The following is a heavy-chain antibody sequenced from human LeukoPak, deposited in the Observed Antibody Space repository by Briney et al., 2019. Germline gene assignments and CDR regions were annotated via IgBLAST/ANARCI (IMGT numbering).Heavy chain of an antibody. J-gene: IGHJ6*04. CDR1: GFTFSSYA. V-gene: IGHV3-23*01. CDR3: AKDPVRFGELSLDV. Sequence: GGSLRLSCAASGFTFSSYAMSWVRQAPGKGLEWVSAISGSGGSTYYADSVKGRFTISRDNSKNTLYLQMNSLRAEDTAVYYCAKDPVRFGELSLDVWGKGTTVTVSS. D-gene: IGHD3-10*01. CDR2: ISGSGGST.